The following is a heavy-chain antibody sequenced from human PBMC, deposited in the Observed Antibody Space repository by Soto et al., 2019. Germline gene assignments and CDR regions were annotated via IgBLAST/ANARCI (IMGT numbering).Heavy chain of an antibody. CDR2: IYYSGST. J-gene: IGHJ6*02. V-gene: IGHV4-61*01. CDR3: ARVVDNNYYYYGMDV. CDR1: GGSVSSGSYY. Sequence: QVQLQESGPGLVKPSETLSLTCTVSGGSVSSGSYYWSWIRQPPGKGLEWIGYIYYSGSTNYNPSLKSRVTISVDTSKNQFSLKLSSVTAADTAVYYCARVVDNNYYYYGMDVWGQGTTVTVSS. D-gene: IGHD1-20*01.